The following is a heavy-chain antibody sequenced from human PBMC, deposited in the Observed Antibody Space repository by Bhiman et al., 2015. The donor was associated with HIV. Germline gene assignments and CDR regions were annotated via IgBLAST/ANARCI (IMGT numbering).Heavy chain of an antibody. D-gene: IGHD1-7*01. CDR2: ISTSGSTI. Sequence: EVQVVESGGGLVQPGGSLRLSCAASGFTFSSYEMNWVRQAPGKGLEWVSYISTSGSTIYYADSVKGRFTISRDNAKNSLYLQMNSLRAEDTAVYYCARHGITGTTFLYYYYGMDVWGQGTTVTVSS. CDR3: ARHGITGTTFLYYYYGMDV. V-gene: IGHV3-48*03. J-gene: IGHJ6*02. CDR1: GFTFSSYE.